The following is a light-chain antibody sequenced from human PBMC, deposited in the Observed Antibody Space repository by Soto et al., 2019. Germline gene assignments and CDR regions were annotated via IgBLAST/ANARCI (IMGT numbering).Light chain of an antibody. V-gene: IGKV3-20*01. CDR2: GTS. CDR1: QTVATSY. J-gene: IGKJ1*01. CDR3: QQYDSSPPWT. Sequence: EIVLTQSPGIMNLSPGERATLSCRASQTVATSYLAWYQQKPGQAPRLLIFGTSTRATGIPDRFSGGGSGTYFTLTISRVGPEVFTVSYCQQYDSSPPWTFGYGTRVDIK.